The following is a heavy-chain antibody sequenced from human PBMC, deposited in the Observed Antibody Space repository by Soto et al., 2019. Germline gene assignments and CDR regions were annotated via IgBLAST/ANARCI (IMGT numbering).Heavy chain of an antibody. J-gene: IGHJ5*02. Sequence: SETLSLTCSVSGASITTYCCYWIRHPPGKGLEWIGSISYSGSTKYNPSLESRVMISLDTSKNQFSLRLTSVTAADTALYYCARDWDSSGLFDPWGQGALVTVSS. D-gene: IGHD3-10*01. CDR2: ISYSGST. CDR3: ARDWDSSGLFDP. CDR1: GASITTYC. V-gene: IGHV4-59*01.